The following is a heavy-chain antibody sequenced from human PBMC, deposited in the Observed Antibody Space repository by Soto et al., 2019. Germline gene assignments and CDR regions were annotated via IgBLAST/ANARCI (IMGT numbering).Heavy chain of an antibody. CDR2: IIPIFGSA. Sequence: GASVKVSCKTSGGTFNSYIITWVRQAPGQGLEWMGGIIPIFGSADYAPKLQGRVTITADESTSTAYMELSSLRSEDTAVYYCARAFASNKYDIDSWGQGTQVTVSS. V-gene: IGHV1-69*13. CDR3: ARAFASNKYDIDS. D-gene: IGHD1-1*01. CDR1: GGTFNSYI. J-gene: IGHJ5*01.